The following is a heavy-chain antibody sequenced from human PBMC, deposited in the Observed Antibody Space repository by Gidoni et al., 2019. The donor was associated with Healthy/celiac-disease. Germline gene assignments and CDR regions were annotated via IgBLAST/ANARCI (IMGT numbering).Heavy chain of an antibody. J-gene: IGHJ4*02. V-gene: IGHV3-64*01. CDR3: ARSGREQLVLSELLY. CDR1: GFPFSRYT. Sequence: EVQLVESGGGLVQPGGSLRLSCAASGFPFSRYTMHWVRQAPGKGLEYVSAISSNGGSTYYANSVKGRFTISRDNSKNTLYLQMGSLRAEDMAVYYCARSGREQLVLSELLYWGQGTLVTVSS. D-gene: IGHD6-13*01. CDR2: ISSNGGST.